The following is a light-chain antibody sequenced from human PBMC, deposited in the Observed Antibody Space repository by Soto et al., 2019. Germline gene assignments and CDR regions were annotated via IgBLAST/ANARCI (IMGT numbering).Light chain of an antibody. CDR3: QQYNSYAT. V-gene: IGKV4-1*01. Sequence: DIVMTQSPDSLAVSLGERATINCKSSQSVLYSSNNKNYLAWYQQKPGKAPKLLIYKASSLESGVPSRFSGSGSGTEFTLTISSLQPDDFATYYCQQYNSYATFGQGTKVDIK. CDR2: KAS. CDR1: QSVLYSSNNKNY. J-gene: IGKJ2*01.